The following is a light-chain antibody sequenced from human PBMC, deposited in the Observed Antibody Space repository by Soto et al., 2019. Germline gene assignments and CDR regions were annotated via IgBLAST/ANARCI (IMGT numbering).Light chain of an antibody. CDR1: QSVANY. J-gene: IGKJ5*01. CDR2: DAS. V-gene: IGKV3-11*01. Sequence: EVILTQSPATLSLSPGDRATLSCRASQSVANYVAWFQQKPGQAPRLLIHDASNRAAGVPARFSGGGSGTDFTLTITSLEPEDFAVYYCQQRQHWPPITFGQGTRLEIK. CDR3: QQRQHWPPIT.